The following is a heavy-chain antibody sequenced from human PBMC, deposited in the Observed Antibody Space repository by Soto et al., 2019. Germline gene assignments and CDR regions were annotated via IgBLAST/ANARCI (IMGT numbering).Heavy chain of an antibody. D-gene: IGHD6-13*01. Sequence: SETLSLTCAVYGGSFSGYYWSWIRQPPGKGLEWIGEINHSGSTNYNPSLKSRVTISVDTSKNQFSLKVSSVTAADTAVYYCARGTSWQLPFDYWGQGTLVTVSS. CDR3: ARGTSWQLPFDY. V-gene: IGHV4-34*01. J-gene: IGHJ4*02. CDR2: INHSGST. CDR1: GGSFSGYY.